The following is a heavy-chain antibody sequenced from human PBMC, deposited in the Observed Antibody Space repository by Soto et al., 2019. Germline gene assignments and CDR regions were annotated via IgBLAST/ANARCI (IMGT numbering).Heavy chain of an antibody. CDR2: ILVGGST. J-gene: IGHJ3*02. D-gene: IGHD2-8*02. CDR3: AKATATGGGAFEI. V-gene: IGHV3-23*01. Sequence: SLRLSCAASGFLCSSYDMSWVRQAPGKGLEWVSTILVGGSTHYEDSVKGRFTISRDTSKNTVYLQMNSLTAGDTAVYYCAKATATGGGAFEICGQGTMVTVSS. CDR1: GFLCSSYD.